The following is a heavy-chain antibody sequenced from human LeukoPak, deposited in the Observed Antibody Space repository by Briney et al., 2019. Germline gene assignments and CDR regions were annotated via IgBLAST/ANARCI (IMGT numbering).Heavy chain of an antibody. J-gene: IGHJ3*01. V-gene: IGHV3-23*01. CDR1: GFTFSNYN. CDR2: ISGSGGST. Sequence: GGSLRLSCAASGFTFSNYNMNWVRQAPGKGLEWVSAISGSGGSTYYADSVKGRFTISRDNSKNTLYLQMNSLRAEDTAVYYCAHPYSSSSSDDAFDVWGQGTMVTVSS. D-gene: IGHD6-6*01. CDR3: AHPYSSSSSDDAFDV.